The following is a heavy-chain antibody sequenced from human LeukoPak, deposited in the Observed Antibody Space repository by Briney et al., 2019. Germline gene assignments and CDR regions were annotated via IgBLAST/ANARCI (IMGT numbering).Heavy chain of an antibody. Sequence: ASVKVSCKASGYTFTGYYMHWVRQAPGQGLEWMGWIHPNSGGTNYAQKFQGRVTMTRDTSISTAYMELTRLRSDDTAVYYCARAYGTSWYYFDYWGQGTLVTVSS. CDR2: IHPNSGGT. CDR3: ARAYGTSWYYFDY. V-gene: IGHV1-2*02. J-gene: IGHJ4*02. CDR1: GYTFTGYY. D-gene: IGHD6-13*01.